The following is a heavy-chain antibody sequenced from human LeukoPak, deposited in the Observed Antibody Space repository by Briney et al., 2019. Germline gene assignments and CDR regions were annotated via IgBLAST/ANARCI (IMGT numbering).Heavy chain of an antibody. Sequence: SETLSLTCTVSGGSISSYYWSWIRQPPGKGLEWIGYIYYSGSTNYNPSLKSRVTISVDTSKNQFSLKLSSVTAADTAVYYCARETGAAQRLWFGESFFDYWGQGTLVTVSS. CDR3: ARETGAAQRLWFGESFFDY. V-gene: IGHV4-59*01. J-gene: IGHJ4*02. D-gene: IGHD3-10*01. CDR1: GGSISSYY. CDR2: IYYSGST.